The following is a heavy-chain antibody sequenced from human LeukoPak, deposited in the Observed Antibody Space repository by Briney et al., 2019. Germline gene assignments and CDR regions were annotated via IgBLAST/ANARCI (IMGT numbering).Heavy chain of an antibody. D-gene: IGHD2-8*02. J-gene: IGHJ4*02. V-gene: IGHV4-39*07. CDR3: ASLLVPGYFDY. CDR2: IYYSGST. CDR1: GGSISSSSYY. Sequence: SETLSLTCTVSGGSISSSSYYWGWIRQPPGKGLEWIGSIYYSGSTYYNPSLKSRVTISVDTSKNQFSLKLSSVTAAGTAVYYCASLLVPGYFDYWGRGTLVTVSS.